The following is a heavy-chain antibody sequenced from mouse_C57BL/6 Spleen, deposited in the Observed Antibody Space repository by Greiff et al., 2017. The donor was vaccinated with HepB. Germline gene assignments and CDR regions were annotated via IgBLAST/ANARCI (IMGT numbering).Heavy chain of an antibody. D-gene: IGHD2-4*01. CDR3: GRRIYYDYDAGAVDY. V-gene: IGHV14-3*01. J-gene: IGHJ2*01. CDR2: IDPANGNT. CDR1: GFNIKNTY. Sequence: EVQLQQSVAELVRPGASVKLSCTASGFNIKNTYMHWVKQRPEQGLEWIGRIDPANGNTKYAPKFQGKATITADTSSNTAYLQLSSLTSEDTAIYYCGRRIYYDYDAGAVDYWGQGTTLTVSS.